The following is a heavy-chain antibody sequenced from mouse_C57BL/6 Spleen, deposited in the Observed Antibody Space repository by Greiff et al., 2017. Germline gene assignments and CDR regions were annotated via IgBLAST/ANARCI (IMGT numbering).Heavy chain of an antibody. Sequence: QVQLKESGAELVRPGTSVKMSCKASGYTFTNYWIGWAKQRPGHGLEWIGDIYPGGGYTNYNEKFKGKATLTADKSSSTAYMQFSSLTAEDSAIYYCARGGYGSSFDVWGTGTTVTVSS. CDR1: GYTFTNYW. CDR3: ARGGYGSSFDV. CDR2: IYPGGGYT. D-gene: IGHD1-1*01. V-gene: IGHV1-63*01. J-gene: IGHJ1*03.